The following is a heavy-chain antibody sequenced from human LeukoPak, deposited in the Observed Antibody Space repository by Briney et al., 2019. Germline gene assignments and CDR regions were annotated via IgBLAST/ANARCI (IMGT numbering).Heavy chain of an antibody. D-gene: IGHD3-22*01. CDR1: GYTLTELS. Sequence: GASVKVSCKVSGYTLTELSMHWVRQAAGKGLEWMGGFDPEDGETIYAQKFQGRVTMTEDTSTDTAYMELSSLRSEDTAVYYCATLPDYYDSSGHSFDYWGQGTLVTVSS. CDR3: ATLPDYYDSSGHSFDY. J-gene: IGHJ4*02. CDR2: FDPEDGET. V-gene: IGHV1-24*01.